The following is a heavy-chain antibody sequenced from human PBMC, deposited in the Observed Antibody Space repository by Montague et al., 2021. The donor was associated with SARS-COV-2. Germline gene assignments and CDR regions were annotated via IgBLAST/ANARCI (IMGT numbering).Heavy chain of an antibody. CDR1: GGSISSSSYY. V-gene: IGHV4-39*01. CDR3: ARSPFLWFGTALDNRFDP. CDR2: IYYSGST. D-gene: IGHD3-10*01. Sequence: SETLSLTCTVSGGSISSSSYYWGWIRQPPGKGLEWIGSIYYSGSTYYTPSLKSRVTISVDTSKNQFSLKLSSVTAADTAVYYCARSPFLWFGTALDNRFDPWGQGTLVTVSS. J-gene: IGHJ5*02.